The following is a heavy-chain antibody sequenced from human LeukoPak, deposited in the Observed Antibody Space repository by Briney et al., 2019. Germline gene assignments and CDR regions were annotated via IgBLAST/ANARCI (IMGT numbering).Heavy chain of an antibody. V-gene: IGHV3-74*01. Sequence: GGSLRLSCAAPGFTFSSHWMHWVRQAPGKGLVWVSRIHPDGTTTAYVDSVKGQFTISRDNAKSTLYLQMNSLRAEDTAVYYCATMVRGDSYYYMDVWGKGTTVTVYS. J-gene: IGHJ6*03. CDR1: GFTFSSHW. CDR3: ATMVRGDSYYYMDV. CDR2: IHPDGTTT. D-gene: IGHD3-10*01.